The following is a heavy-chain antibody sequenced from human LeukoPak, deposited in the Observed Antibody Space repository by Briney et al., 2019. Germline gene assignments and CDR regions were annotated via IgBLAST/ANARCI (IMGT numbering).Heavy chain of an antibody. CDR1: GFTFSSYG. D-gene: IGHD2-2*01. J-gene: IGHJ4*02. Sequence: GGSLRLSCAASGFTFSSYGMHWVRQAPGKGLEWVAVIWYGGSNKYYADSVKGRFTISRDNSKNTLYLQMNSLRAEDTAVYYCAAPGVPAATYYFDYWGQGTLVTVSS. CDR3: AAPGVPAATYYFDY. V-gene: IGHV3-33*08. CDR2: IWYGGSNK.